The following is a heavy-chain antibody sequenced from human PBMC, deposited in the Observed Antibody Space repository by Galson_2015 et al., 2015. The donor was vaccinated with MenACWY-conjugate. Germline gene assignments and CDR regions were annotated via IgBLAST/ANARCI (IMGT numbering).Heavy chain of an antibody. J-gene: IGHJ4*02. Sequence: SLRLSCAASGFTFNNYWMHWVRQPPGKGLEWISYIKADGSFSNYADSVKGRFTISTDNAKNMVYLQIDGLEDEDTAVYFCARDNNWSFDSWGQGTLVTVSS. CDR1: GFTFNNYW. CDR2: IKADGSFS. D-gene: IGHD1-1*01. CDR3: ARDNNWSFDS. V-gene: IGHV3-74*01.